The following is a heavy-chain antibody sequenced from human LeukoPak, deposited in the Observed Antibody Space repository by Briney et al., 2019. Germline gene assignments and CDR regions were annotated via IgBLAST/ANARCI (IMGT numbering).Heavy chain of an antibody. D-gene: IGHD2-21*02. CDR3: AREGRDIVVVTASYYYYMDV. CDR1: GGTFSSYA. Sequence: SVKVSCKASGGTFSSYAISWVRQAPGQGLEWMGGIIPIFGTANYAQKFQGRVTITADESTSTAYMELSSLRSDDTAVYYCAREGRDIVVVTASYYYYMDVWGKGTTVTVSS. V-gene: IGHV1-69*13. J-gene: IGHJ6*03. CDR2: IIPIFGTA.